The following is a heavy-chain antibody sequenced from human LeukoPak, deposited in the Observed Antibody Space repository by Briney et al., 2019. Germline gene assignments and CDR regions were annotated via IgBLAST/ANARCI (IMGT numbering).Heavy chain of an antibody. CDR3: VSRNYGSSPFDY. Sequence: GGSLRLSCAASGSTFNRYWMHWVRQAPGKGLVWVSRISSDGSNTNYADSVKGRFTISRDNAENTLYQQMDSLTAEDTAVYYCVSRNYGSSPFDYWGQGTLVTVSS. CDR1: GSTFNRYW. D-gene: IGHD4-17*01. CDR2: ISSDGSNT. J-gene: IGHJ4*02. V-gene: IGHV3-74*01.